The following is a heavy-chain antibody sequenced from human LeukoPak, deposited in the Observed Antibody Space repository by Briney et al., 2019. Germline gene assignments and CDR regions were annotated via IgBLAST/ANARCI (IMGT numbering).Heavy chain of an antibody. CDR1: GFTFSSYA. J-gene: IGHJ5*02. D-gene: IGHD3-3*01. Sequence: GGSLRLPCAASGFTFSSYAMSWVRQAPGKGLEWVSAISGSGGSTYYADSMKGRFTISRDNSKNTLYLQMNSLRAEDTAVYYCAKVLVLRFLEWLKAYDPWGQGTLVTVSS. CDR2: ISGSGGST. V-gene: IGHV3-23*01. CDR3: AKVLVLRFLEWLKAYDP.